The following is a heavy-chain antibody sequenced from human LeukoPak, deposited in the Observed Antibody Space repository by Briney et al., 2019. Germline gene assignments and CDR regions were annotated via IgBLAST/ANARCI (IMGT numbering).Heavy chain of an antibody. D-gene: IGHD2-15*01. Sequence: GGSLRLSCSVSGFNVSGNYMSWVRQAPGKWLEWVSVLYSGGRTYHADTVKGRFTISRDTSKNTLYLQMNNLRAEDTAVYYCARDRGVRYCSGGSCYSDYWGQGTLVTVSS. J-gene: IGHJ4*02. CDR1: GFNVSGNY. CDR3: ARDRGVRYCSGGSCYSDY. V-gene: IGHV3-66*01. CDR2: LYSGGRT.